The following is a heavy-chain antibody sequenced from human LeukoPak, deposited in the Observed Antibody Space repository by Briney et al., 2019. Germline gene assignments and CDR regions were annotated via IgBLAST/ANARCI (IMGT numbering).Heavy chain of an antibody. CDR3: ARHVDYYYSYMDV. J-gene: IGHJ6*03. D-gene: IGHD2-21*01. CDR1: GYSISSGYY. CDR2: IYYSGST. V-gene: IGHV4-38-2*02. Sequence: SETLSLTCTVSGYSISSGYYWDWIRQPPGKGLEWIASIYYSGSTYYNPSLKSRVTISVDTSKNQFSLKLSSVTAADTAVYYCARHVDYYYSYMDVWGKGTTVTVSS.